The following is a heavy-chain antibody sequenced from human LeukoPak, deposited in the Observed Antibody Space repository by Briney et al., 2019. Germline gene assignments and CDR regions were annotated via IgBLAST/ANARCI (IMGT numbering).Heavy chain of an antibody. CDR2: IWYDGGNK. CDR3: AKVATVTTMRGAFDP. Sequence: GGSLRLSCAASGFTFSSYGMQWVRQAPGKGLEWVAVIWYDGGNKYYADSVKGRFTISRDNSKNTLYLQMNSLRAEDTAVYYCAKVATVTTMRGAFDPWGQGTLVTVSS. D-gene: IGHD4-17*01. V-gene: IGHV3-33*06. J-gene: IGHJ5*02. CDR1: GFTFSSYG.